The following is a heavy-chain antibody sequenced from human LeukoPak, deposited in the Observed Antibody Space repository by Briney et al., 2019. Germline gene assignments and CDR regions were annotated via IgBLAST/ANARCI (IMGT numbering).Heavy chain of an antibody. CDR1: GGSISSYY. J-gene: IGHJ5*02. Sequence: SETLSLTCTVSGGSISSYYWSWIRQPAGKGLEWIGRIYTSGSTNYNPSLKSRVTMSVDTSKNQFSLKLSSVTAADTAVYHCARVPCSGGSCYLIDPWGQGTLVTVSS. CDR3: ARVPCSGGSCYLIDP. V-gene: IGHV4-4*07. CDR2: IYTSGST. D-gene: IGHD2-15*01.